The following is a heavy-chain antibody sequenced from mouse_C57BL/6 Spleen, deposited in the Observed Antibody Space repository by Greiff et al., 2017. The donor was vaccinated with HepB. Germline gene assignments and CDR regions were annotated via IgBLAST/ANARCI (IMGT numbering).Heavy chain of an antibody. J-gene: IGHJ2*01. CDR3: ARRLGSPFDY. D-gene: IGHD4-1*01. CDR2: INPSSGYT. V-gene: IGHV1-4*01. Sequence: VQLQQSGAELARPGASVKMSCTASGYTFNSYTMHWVKQRPGQGLEWMGYINPSSGYTKYNQKFKDKATLTADKSSSTAYMQLSSLTSEDSAVYYWARRLGSPFDYWGQGTTLTVSS. CDR1: GYTFNSYT.